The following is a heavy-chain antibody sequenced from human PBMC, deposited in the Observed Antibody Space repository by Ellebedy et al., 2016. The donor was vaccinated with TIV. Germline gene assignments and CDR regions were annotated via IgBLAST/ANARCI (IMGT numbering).Heavy chain of an antibody. Sequence: GESLKISCEESGYTFSHDWIAWVRQMPGKGLDWMGFIHLRDPPATYNPSFQGQVTISADKSITTAYLQWNSLKSSDTAIYYCATYDGGNEGFGLWGQGTLVTVSS. CDR2: IHLRDPPA. J-gene: IGHJ4*02. D-gene: IGHD4-23*01. CDR1: GYTFSHDW. CDR3: ATYDGGNEGFGL. V-gene: IGHV5-51*01.